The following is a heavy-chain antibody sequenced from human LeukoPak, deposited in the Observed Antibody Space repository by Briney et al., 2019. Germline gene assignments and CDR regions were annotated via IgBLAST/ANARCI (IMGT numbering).Heavy chain of an antibody. D-gene: IGHD2-15*01. J-gene: IGHJ5*02. Sequence: ASVKVSCKASGGTFSSYAISWARQAPGQGLEWMGGIIPIFGTANYAQKFQGRVTITADESTSTAYMELSSLRSEDTAVYYCARTTLIPNWFDPWGQGTLVTVSS. CDR2: IIPIFGTA. CDR3: ARTTLIPNWFDP. V-gene: IGHV1-69*01. CDR1: GGTFSSYA.